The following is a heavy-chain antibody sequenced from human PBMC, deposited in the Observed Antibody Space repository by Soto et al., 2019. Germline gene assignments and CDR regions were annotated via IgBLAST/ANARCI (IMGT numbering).Heavy chain of an antibody. J-gene: IGHJ2*01. V-gene: IGHV1-69*13. CDR1: GGTFSSYA. CDR2: IIPIFGTA. Sequence: EASVKVSCKASGGTFSSYAISWVRQAPGQGLEWMGGIIPIFGTANYAQKFQGRVTITADESTSTAYMELSSLRSEDTAVYYCARGGVGTVTERYFDLWGRGTLVTVSS. CDR3: ARGGVGTVTERYFDL. D-gene: IGHD4-17*01.